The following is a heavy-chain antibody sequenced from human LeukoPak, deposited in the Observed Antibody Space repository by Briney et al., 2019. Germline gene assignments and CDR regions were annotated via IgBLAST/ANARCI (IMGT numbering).Heavy chain of an antibody. J-gene: IGHJ4*02. Sequence: SETLSLTCTVSGYSISSGYYWGWIRQPPGKGLEWIGSIYHSGSTYYNPSLKSRVTISVDTSKNQFSLKLSPVTAADTAVYYCARALFGELSIPPSRFDYWGQGTLVTVSS. CDR1: GYSISSGYY. CDR3: ARALFGELSIPPSRFDY. V-gene: IGHV4-38-2*02. D-gene: IGHD3-10*02. CDR2: IYHSGST.